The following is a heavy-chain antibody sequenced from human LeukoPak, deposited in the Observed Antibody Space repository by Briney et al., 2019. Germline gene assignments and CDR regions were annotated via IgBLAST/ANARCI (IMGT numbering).Heavy chain of an antibody. V-gene: IGHV5-51*01. CDR1: VYSFTSYW. CDR3: ARLGDYGMDV. J-gene: IGHJ6*02. Sequence: KVSCKGYVYSFTSYWIGWVRQMPGKGLEWMGIINPADSDTRYSPSFPGQVTISTDKSISTAYLQWSSLKASDTAMYYCARLGDYGMDVWGQGTTVAVSS. CDR2: INPADSDT.